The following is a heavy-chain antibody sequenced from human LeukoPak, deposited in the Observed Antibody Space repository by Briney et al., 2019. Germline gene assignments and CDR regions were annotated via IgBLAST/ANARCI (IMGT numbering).Heavy chain of an antibody. D-gene: IGHD2-2*01. J-gene: IGHJ3*02. CDR2: ISYDGSNK. CDR1: GFTFSSYA. V-gene: IGHV3-30*04. CDR3: ARDSQPLTDAFDI. Sequence: PGGSLRLSYAASGFTFSSYAMHWVRQAPGKGLEWVAVISYDGSNKYYADSVKGRFTISRDNSKNTLYLQMNSLRAEDTAVYYCARDSQPLTDAFDIWGQGTMVTVSS.